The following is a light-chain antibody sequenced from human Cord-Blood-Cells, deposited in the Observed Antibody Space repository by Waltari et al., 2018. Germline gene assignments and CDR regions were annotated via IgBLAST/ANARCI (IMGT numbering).Light chain of an antibody. CDR2: GAS. CDR3: QQYRSSPFT. CDR1: QSVSSSY. V-gene: IGKV3-20*01. Sequence: EIVLTQSPGTLSVSPGARTSLSCRARQSVSSSYLAWYQQKPGQAPRLLIYGASSMATGIPSRFSGSGSGTDFTLTITSLEPEDFAVYYCQQYRSSPFTFGPGTKVDIK. J-gene: IGKJ3*01.